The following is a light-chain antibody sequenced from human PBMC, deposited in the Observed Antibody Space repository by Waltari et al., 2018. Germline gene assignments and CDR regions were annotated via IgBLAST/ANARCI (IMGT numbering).Light chain of an antibody. CDR3: HQYDRVPYT. Sequence: EIQTTQSPSSLSASLGDLITITCQSSPGIRASLSWYQQTRGQAPKLLIFPASTLESGVPSRFTGRGSGTHFTFTITSLQSDDFATYYCHQYDRVPYTFCQGPRLDIK. V-gene: IGKV1-33*01. CDR2: PAS. J-gene: IGKJ2*01. CDR1: PGIRAS.